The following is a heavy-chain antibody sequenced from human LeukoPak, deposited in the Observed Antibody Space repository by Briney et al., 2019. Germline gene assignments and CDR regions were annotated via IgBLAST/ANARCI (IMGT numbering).Heavy chain of an antibody. V-gene: IGHV4-39*01. CDR2: IYYSGST. D-gene: IGHD6-13*01. J-gene: IGHJ6*02. CDR3: ARVPVGSQIAAAGYYYYYGMDV. CDR1: GGSISSSGFY. Sequence: SETLSLTCTVSGGSISSSGFYWGWIRQPPGKGLEWIGSIYYSGSTYYNPSLKSRVTKSVDTSKNQFSLKLNSVTAADTAVYYCARVPVGSQIAAAGYYYYYGMDVWGQGTTVTVSS.